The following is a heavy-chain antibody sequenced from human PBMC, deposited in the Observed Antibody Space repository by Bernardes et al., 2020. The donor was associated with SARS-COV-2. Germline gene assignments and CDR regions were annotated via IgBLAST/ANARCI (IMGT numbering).Heavy chain of an antibody. J-gene: IGHJ6*02. CDR1: GGSISSGSYY. Sequence: TLSLTCTVSGGSISSGSYYWSWIRQPAGKGLEWIGRIYTSGSTNYNPSLKSRVTISVDTSKNQFSLKLSSVTAADTAVYYCARDSWDITIFGVVTHYGMDVWGQGTTVTVSS. CDR2: IYTSGST. D-gene: IGHD3-3*01. CDR3: ARDSWDITIFGVVTHYGMDV. V-gene: IGHV4-61*02.